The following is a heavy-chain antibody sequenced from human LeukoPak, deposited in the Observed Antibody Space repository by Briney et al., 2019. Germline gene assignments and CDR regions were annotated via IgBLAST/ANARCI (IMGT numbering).Heavy chain of an antibody. CDR2: IYYSGSI. Sequence: SETLSLTCTVSGGSISSYWWSWIRQPPGKGLECIGYIYYSGSINYNPSLKSRVTISVDTSKNQFSLKLSSVTAADTAVYYCARGSGVTPVDYWGQGTLVTVSS. J-gene: IGHJ4*02. CDR3: ARGSGVTPVDY. D-gene: IGHD4-11*01. V-gene: IGHV4-59*01. CDR1: GGSISSYW.